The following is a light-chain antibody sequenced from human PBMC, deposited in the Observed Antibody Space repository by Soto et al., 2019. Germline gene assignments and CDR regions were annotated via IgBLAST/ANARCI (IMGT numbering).Light chain of an antibody. CDR1: QSVSSNY. V-gene: IGKV3-20*01. Sequence: EIVLTQSPGTLSLSPGERATLSCRASQSVSSNYLAGYQQKPGQPPRLLISDASTRATGIPDRFSGSGSGTDCTLTISGLEPEDFAVYYCQHYGRSPPSWTFGQGTKVEIK. CDR3: QHYGRSPPSWT. J-gene: IGKJ1*01. CDR2: DAS.